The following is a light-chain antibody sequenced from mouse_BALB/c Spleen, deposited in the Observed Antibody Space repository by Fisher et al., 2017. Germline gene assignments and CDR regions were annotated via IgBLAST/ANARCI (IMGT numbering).Light chain of an antibody. CDR3: QQWSSNPRT. V-gene: IGKV4-79*01. J-gene: IGKJ1*01. Sequence: IVLTQSPAIMSASPGEKVTMTCSARSSVSSSYLYWYQQKPGSSPKLWIYSTSNLASGVPARVSGSGSGTSYSLTISSMEAEDAATYYCQQWSSNPRTFGGGTKLDIK. CDR2: STS. CDR1: SSVSSSY.